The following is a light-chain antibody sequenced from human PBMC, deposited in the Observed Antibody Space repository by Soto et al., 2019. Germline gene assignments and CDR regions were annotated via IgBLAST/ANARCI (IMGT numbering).Light chain of an antibody. CDR3: QQGSNFPFT. Sequence: DIQMTQSPASVSASVGDRVTITCRASQDINSWLGWYQQKPGIAPKLVISAASTLESGVPSRFSGSGSGTDFTLTISSLQPEDFATDYGQQGSNFPFTFGGGTKVQSK. V-gene: IGKV1-12*02. J-gene: IGKJ4*01. CDR1: QDINSW. CDR2: AAS.